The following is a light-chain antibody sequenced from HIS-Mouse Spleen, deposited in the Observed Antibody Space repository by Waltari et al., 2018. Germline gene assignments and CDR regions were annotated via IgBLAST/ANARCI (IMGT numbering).Light chain of an antibody. V-gene: IGKV3-15*01. Sequence: EIVMTQSPATLSVSPGERATLSCRDSQSVSRTLAWYQQKPGQAPRPLIYGAPTMATGIPARFSGSGSGTEFTLPISSLQSEDFAVYYCQQYNNWPLTFGGGTKVEIK. CDR1: QSVSRT. CDR2: GAP. J-gene: IGKJ4*01. CDR3: QQYNNWPLT.